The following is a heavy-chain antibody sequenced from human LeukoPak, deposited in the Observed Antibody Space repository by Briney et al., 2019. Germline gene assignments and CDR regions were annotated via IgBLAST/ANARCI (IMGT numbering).Heavy chain of an antibody. CDR2: IYDSGNT. D-gene: IGHD2-21*01. CDR3: TKGEGDY. CDR1: GGSISSYY. Sequence: RSSETLTLTCTVSGGSISSYYWSWIRQPPGKGLEWIGYIYDSGNTNYNPSLKSRVTISVDTSKNQFSLRLSSVTAADTAVYYCTKGEGDYRGQGTLVTVSS. V-gene: IGHV4-59*13. J-gene: IGHJ4*02.